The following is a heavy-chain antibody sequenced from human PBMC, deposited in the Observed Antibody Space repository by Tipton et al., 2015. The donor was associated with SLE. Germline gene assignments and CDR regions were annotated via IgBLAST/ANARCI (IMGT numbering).Heavy chain of an antibody. V-gene: IGHV4-34*01. CDR1: GGSFSGYY. Sequence: LRLSCAVYGGSFSGYYWSWIRQPPGKGLEWIGEINHSGSTNYNPSLKCRVTISVDTSKNQFSLKLSSVTAADTAVYYCARFSKRGAARPMDVWGQGTTVTVSS. CDR2: INHSGST. J-gene: IGHJ6*02. CDR3: ARFSKRGAARPMDV. D-gene: IGHD6-6*01.